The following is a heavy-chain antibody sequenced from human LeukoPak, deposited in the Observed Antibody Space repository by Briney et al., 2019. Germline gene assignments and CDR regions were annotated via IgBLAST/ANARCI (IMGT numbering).Heavy chain of an antibody. CDR2: LKKEGTQS. D-gene: IGHD6-13*01. CDR1: GFTLCIYW. V-gene: IGHV3-7*04. J-gene: IGHJ6*02. Sequence: GGSLRLSCVASGFTLCIYWICCGRQAPEGGVGWVANLKKEGTQSIYVDSVRGGFTIPRDNPKTSFYLQVNSLRAEKTAVYYCARLRPYSRTWYAYYGMDVWVQGATVTASS. CDR3: ARLRPYSRTWYAYYGMDV.